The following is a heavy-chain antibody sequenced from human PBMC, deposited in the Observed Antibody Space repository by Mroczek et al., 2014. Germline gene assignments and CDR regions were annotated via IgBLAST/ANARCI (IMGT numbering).Heavy chain of an antibody. J-gene: IGHJ3*02. D-gene: IGHD4-17*01. CDR1: GFTFSSYA. V-gene: IGHV3-30-3*01. Sequence: QVQLVESGGGVVQPGRSLRLSCAASGFTFSSYAMHWVRQAPGKGLEWVAVISYDGSNKYYADSVKGRFTISRDNSKNTLYLQMNSLRAEDTAVYYCAGPFPTTVIGAFDIWGQGTSGHRLF. CDR3: AGPFPTTVIGAFDI. CDR2: ISYDGSNK.